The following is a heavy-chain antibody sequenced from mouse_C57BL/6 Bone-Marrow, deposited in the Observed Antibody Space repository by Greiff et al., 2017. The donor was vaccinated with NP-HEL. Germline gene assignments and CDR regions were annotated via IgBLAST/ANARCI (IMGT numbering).Heavy chain of an antibody. J-gene: IGHJ3*01. Sequence: DVQLQESGPGLVKPSQSLSLTCSVTGYSITSGYYWNWIRQFPGNKLEWMGYISYDGSNNYNPSLKNRISITRDTSKNPFFLQLNSVTTEDTATYYCAREARGFAYWGQGTLVTVSA. CDR3: AREARGFAY. V-gene: IGHV3-6*01. CDR2: ISYDGSN. CDR1: GYSITSGYY.